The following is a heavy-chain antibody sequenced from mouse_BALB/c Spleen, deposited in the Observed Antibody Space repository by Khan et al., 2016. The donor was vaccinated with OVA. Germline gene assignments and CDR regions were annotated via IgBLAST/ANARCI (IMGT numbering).Heavy chain of an antibody. CDR3: ARWGSAGPAWFAY. Sequence: EVQLQESGPGLVKPSQSLSLTCSVTGYSITSGYFWNWIRQFPGNNLEWMGYIRYDGNSDYNPPIKNRISITRDTPKNQFFLKLNSVTHEDTATYYCARWGSAGPAWFAYWGQGTLVTVSA. CDR1: GYSITSGYF. CDR2: IRYDGNS. J-gene: IGHJ3*01. V-gene: IGHV3-6*02. D-gene: IGHD6-1*01.